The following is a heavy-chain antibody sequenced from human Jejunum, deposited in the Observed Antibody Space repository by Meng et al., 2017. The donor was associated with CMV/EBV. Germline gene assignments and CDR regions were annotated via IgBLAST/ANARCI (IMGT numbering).Heavy chain of an antibody. J-gene: IGHJ3*01. CDR2: STLSGNTA. CDR3: SRDRWSEGSADV. CDR1: GFRLRSDG. V-gene: IGHV3-23*01. Sequence: AADGFRLRSDGMNWVRQAPGKGLEWVASSTLSGNTAYYAESAKGRFTISKDNSKNTIYLQMTSLTGDDTAVYYCSRDRWSEGSADVWGQGTVVTVSS. D-gene: IGHD4-23*01.